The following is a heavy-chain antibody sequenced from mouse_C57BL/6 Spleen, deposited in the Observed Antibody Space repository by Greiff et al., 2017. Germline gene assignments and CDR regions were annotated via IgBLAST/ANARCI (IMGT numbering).Heavy chain of an antibody. CDR3: ARYYGSSYGGYYFDY. J-gene: IGHJ2*01. V-gene: IGHV3-6*01. D-gene: IGHD1-1*01. CDR1: GYSITSGYY. Sequence: EVQLQESGPGLVKPSQSLSLTCSVTGYSITSGYYWNWIRQFPGNKLEWMGYISYDGSNNYNPSLKNRISITRDTSKNQFFLKLNSVTTEDTATYYCARYYGSSYGGYYFDYWGQGTTLTVSS. CDR2: ISYDGSN.